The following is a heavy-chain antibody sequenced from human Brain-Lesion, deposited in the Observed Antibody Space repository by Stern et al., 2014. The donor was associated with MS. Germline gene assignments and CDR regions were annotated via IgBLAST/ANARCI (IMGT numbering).Heavy chain of an antibody. CDR2: IKRAGSRT. D-gene: IGHD5-18*01. V-gene: IGHV3-74*02. CDR1: GFTFSTYW. J-gene: IGHJ5*02. CDR3: ARAHVDTWDWFDP. Sequence: VQLVESGGDLVQPGGSLRLSCTASGFTFSTYWMPWVRQAPGTGLVWVSRIKRAGSRTSYADSVKGRFTISRDNAKNTLYVQMNSLRVEDTAVYYCARAHVDTWDWFDPWGQGTLVTVSS.